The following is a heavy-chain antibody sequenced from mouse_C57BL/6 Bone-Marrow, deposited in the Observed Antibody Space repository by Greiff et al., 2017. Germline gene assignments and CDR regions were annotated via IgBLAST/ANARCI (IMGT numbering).Heavy chain of an antibody. CDR2: IHPNSGST. V-gene: IGHV1-64*01. J-gene: IGHJ4*01. CDR1: GYTFTSYW. Sequence: VQLQQPGAELVKPGASVKLSCKASGYTFTSYWMHWVKQRPGQGLEWIGMIHPNSGSTNYNEKFKSKATLTVDTSSSTAYMQLSSLTSEDSAVYYCARSYYGSSDAMDYWGQGTSVTVSS. D-gene: IGHD1-1*01. CDR3: ARSYYGSSDAMDY.